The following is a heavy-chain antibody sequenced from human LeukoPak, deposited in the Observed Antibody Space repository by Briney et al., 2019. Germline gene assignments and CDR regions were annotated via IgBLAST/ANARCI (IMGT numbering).Heavy chain of an antibody. CDR1: GGSFSGYY. CDR3: ARQTGSGLFILP. CDR2: IYYSGNT. J-gene: IGHJ4*02. D-gene: IGHD3/OR15-3a*01. V-gene: IGHV4-34*01. Sequence: PSETLSLTCAVYGGSFSGYYWSWIRQPPGKGLEWIGSIYYSGNTYYNASLKSQVSISIDTTKNQFSLKLTPVTAADTAVYYCARQTGSGLFILPGGQGTLVTVSS.